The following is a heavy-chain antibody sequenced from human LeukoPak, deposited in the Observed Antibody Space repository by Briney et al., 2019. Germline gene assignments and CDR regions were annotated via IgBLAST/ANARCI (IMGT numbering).Heavy chain of an antibody. D-gene: IGHD1-26*01. J-gene: IGHJ5*02. CDR1: GGTFSSYA. CDR3: ARVPVGGNWFDP. V-gene: IGHV1-46*01. CDR2: INPSGGAT. Sequence: ASVKVSCKASGGTFSSYAISWVRQAPGQGLEWMGIINPSGGATSYAQQFQGRVTMTRDMSTSTVYMELSSLRSEDTAVYYCARVPVGGNWFDPWGQGTLVTVSS.